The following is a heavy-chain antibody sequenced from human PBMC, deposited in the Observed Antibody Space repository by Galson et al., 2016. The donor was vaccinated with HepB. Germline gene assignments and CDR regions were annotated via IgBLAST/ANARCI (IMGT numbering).Heavy chain of an antibody. CDR3: ARALISTEYGMDV. CDR1: GDSVADKVAT. CDR2: TYFRSKWYH. D-gene: IGHD4/OR15-4a*01. V-gene: IGHV6-1*01. J-gene: IGHJ6*04. Sequence: CAISGDSVADKVATWNWIRLSPSRGPEWLGRTYFRSKWYHDYADSLKGRMTISADTAKNQFSLQLSSVTPEDSASYYCARALISTEYGMDVWGKGTTVTVSS.